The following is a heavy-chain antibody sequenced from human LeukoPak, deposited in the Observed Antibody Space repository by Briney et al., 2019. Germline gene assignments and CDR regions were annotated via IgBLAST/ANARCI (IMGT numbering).Heavy chain of an antibody. D-gene: IGHD4-17*01. Sequence: SETLPLTCTVSGGSVSSGSYYWSWIRQPPGKGLEWIGYIYYSGSTNYNPSLKSRVTISVDTSKNQFSLKLSSVTAADTAVYYCARGVPTVYAFDYWGQGTLVTVSS. J-gene: IGHJ4*02. V-gene: IGHV4-61*01. CDR1: GGSVSSGSYY. CDR2: IYYSGST. CDR3: ARGVPTVYAFDY.